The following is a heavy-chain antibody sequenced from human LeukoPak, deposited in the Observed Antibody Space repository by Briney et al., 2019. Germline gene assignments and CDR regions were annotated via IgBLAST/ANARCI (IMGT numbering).Heavy chain of an antibody. V-gene: IGHV3-53*05. CDR3: AKDPTHFRVWDDYDNTRLNY. J-gene: IGHJ4*02. D-gene: IGHD3-22*01. Sequence: GGSLRLSCAASGFTVSSNYMSWVRQAPGKGLEWVSVIYSGGSTYYADSVKGRFTISRDNSKNTVYLQMNSLRAEDTAVYYCAKDPTHFRVWDDYDNTRLNYWGQGTLVTVSS. CDR2: IYSGGST. CDR1: GFTVSSNY.